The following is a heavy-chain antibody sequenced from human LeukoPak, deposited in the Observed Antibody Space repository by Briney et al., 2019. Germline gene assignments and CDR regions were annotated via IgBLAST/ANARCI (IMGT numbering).Heavy chain of an antibody. V-gene: IGHV1-2*02. Sequence: ASVKVSCKTSGYTFTAYYMDWVRQAPGQGLEWMGWINPNRGGTNYAQHFQGRVTMTRDTSISTAYLELSRLTSDDTAVYYCARDVRSNYGSHTMDVWGQETTVTVSS. J-gene: IGHJ6*02. D-gene: IGHD4-11*01. CDR3: ARDVRSNYGSHTMDV. CDR1: GYTFTAYY. CDR2: INPNRGGT.